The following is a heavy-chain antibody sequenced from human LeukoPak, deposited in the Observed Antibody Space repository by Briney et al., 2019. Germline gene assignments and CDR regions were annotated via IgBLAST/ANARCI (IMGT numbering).Heavy chain of an antibody. CDR1: GFTFSSYA. V-gene: IGHV3-23*01. CDR3: ASHCSGGSCYF. Sequence: GGSLRLSCAASGFTFSSYAMSWVRQAQGKGLEWVSAISGSGSSTYCANSVKGRFTIARDNSKNTLYLQVNSLRAEDTAVYYCASHCSGGSCYFWGQGTLVSVSS. J-gene: IGHJ4*02. CDR2: ISGSGSST. D-gene: IGHD2-15*01.